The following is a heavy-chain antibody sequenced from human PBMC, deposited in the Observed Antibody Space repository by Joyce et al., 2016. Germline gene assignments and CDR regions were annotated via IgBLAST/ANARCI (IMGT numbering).Heavy chain of an antibody. D-gene: IGHD2-15*01. Sequence: EVQLLESGGGWVKPGGSLSLSCAASGFTFSSYAMSWVRQATGKVLEWVSAISDSDDGTYHTDSVRSRFTISRDNSKNTLYLQMNSLTAEDTAIYYCAKGTLGSCSGTTCYPLDSWGQGTLVTVSS. V-gene: IGHV3-23*01. J-gene: IGHJ4*02. CDR1: GFTFSSYA. CDR3: AKGTLGSCSGTTCYPLDS. CDR2: ISDSDDGT.